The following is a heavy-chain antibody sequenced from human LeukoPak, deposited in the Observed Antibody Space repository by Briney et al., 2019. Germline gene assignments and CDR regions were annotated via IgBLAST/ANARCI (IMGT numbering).Heavy chain of an antibody. D-gene: IGHD3-3*01. V-gene: IGHV4-39*01. CDR3: ASKDYDFWSGYSHYYYGMDV. Sequence: SETLSLTCSVSGDSISSSSYYWGWIRQPPGKGLEWIGGIYYSGSTYYNPSLKSRVTISVDTSKTQFSLKLRSVTAADTAVYYCASKDYDFWSGYSHYYYGMDVWGQGTTVTVSS. CDR1: GDSISSSSYY. J-gene: IGHJ6*02. CDR2: IYYSGST.